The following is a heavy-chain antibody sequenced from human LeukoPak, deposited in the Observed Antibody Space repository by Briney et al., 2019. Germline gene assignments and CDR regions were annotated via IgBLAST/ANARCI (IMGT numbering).Heavy chain of an antibody. CDR3: VGQLLRAV. Sequence: GGSLRHSCTASGFPFSGYHIRWVRPPPGTGLEWLANIKGDGNEQDYVASVKSRFTITKDKATNPLYAQMYNRRGDDTAFYDCVGQLLRAVWGKGTTVTVSS. CDR1: GFPFSGYH. J-gene: IGHJ6*03. V-gene: IGHV3-7*01. CDR2: IKGDGNEQ. D-gene: IGHD2-2*01.